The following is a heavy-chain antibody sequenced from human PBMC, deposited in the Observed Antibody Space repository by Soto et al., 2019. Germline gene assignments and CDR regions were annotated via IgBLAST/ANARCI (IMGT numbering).Heavy chain of an antibody. CDR3: VIAAAGRGYFDY. CDR1: GGTFSSYA. V-gene: IGHV1-69*01. J-gene: IGHJ4*02. D-gene: IGHD6-13*01. CDR2: IIPIFGKA. Sequence: QVQLVQSGAEVKKPGSSVKVSCKASGGTFSSYAISWLRQAPGQGLEWMGGIIPIFGKANYAQKFQGRVTITADESTSTAYMELSSLRSEDTDVYYCVIAAAGRGYFDYWGQGPLVTVSS.